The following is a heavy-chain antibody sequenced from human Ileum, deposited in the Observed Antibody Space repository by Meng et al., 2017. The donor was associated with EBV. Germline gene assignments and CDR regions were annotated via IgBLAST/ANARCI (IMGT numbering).Heavy chain of an antibody. J-gene: IGHJ4*02. CDR2: IKYSGNT. V-gene: IGHV4-34*01. D-gene: IGHD2/OR15-2a*01. Sequence: WCARVFKPPETLPTSRSVAVASSCGNHWCCSRQSPAKDREWIGEIKYSGNTNLNPSLKSRITISAATSKNQFSLKLNSVTSADTAVYSCQHAYCNHIDGCSDKWGQGILVTVSS. CDR3: QHAYCNHIDGCSDK. CDR1: VASSCGNH.